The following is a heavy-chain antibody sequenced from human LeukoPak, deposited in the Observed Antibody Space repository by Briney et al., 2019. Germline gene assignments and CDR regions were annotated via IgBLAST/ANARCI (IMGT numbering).Heavy chain of an antibody. J-gene: IGHJ4*02. CDR1: GFTFDDYV. CDR2: ISWNSGSI. Sequence: GGSLRLSCAASGFTFDDYVMHWVRQAPGKGLEWVSGISWNSGSIGYADSVKGRFTISRDNAKNSLYLLMNSLRAEDTALYYCGKDSGYETFDFWGQGTLVTVSS. D-gene: IGHD5-12*01. V-gene: IGHV3-9*01. CDR3: GKDSGYETFDF.